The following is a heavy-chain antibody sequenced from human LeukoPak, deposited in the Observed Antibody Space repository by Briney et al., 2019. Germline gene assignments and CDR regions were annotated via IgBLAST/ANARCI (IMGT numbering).Heavy chain of an antibody. CDR1: GFTFSSYW. V-gene: IGHV3-74*01. Sequence: GGSLRLSCAASGFTFSSYWMHWVRQAPGKGLVWVSRINSDGSSTSYADSVKGRFTISRDNAKNSLYLQMNSLRAEDTAVYYCARDWYYYDSSGYSPYAFDIWGQGTMVTVSS. CDR2: INSDGSST. D-gene: IGHD3-22*01. J-gene: IGHJ3*02. CDR3: ARDWYYYDSSGYSPYAFDI.